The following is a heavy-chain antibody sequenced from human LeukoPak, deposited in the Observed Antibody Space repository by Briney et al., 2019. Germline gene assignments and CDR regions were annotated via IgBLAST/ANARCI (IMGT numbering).Heavy chain of an antibody. J-gene: IGHJ3*02. D-gene: IGHD1-26*01. CDR2: IKTKIDGGTT. V-gene: IGHV3-15*01. CDR3: TTDQKVGWELLFDI. Sequence: PGGSLRLSCAASASTFSNAWMSWVRQAPGKRLEWVGRIKTKIDGGTTDYAAPVKGRFTISRDDSKNTLYLQMNSLKTEDTAVYYCTTDQKVGWELLFDIWGQGTMVTVSS. CDR1: ASTFSNAW.